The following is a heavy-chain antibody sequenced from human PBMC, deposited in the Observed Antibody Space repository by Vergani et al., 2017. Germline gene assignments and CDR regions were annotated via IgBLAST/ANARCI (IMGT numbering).Heavy chain of an antibody. CDR2: ISSSSSYI. D-gene: IGHD3-16*01. J-gene: IGHJ4*02. CDR3: AKGGILDGVGEIDY. V-gene: IGHV3-21*04. Sequence: EVQLVESGGGLVKPGGSLRLSCAASGFTFSSYSMNWVRQAPGKGLEWVSSISSSSSYIYYADSVKGRFTISRDNSKNTLYLQMNSLRAEDTAVYYCAKGGILDGVGEIDYWGQGTLVTVSS. CDR1: GFTFSSYS.